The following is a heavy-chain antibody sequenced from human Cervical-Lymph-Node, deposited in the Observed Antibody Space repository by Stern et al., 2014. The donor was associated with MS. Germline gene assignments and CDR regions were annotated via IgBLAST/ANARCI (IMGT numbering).Heavy chain of an antibody. D-gene: IGHD1-1*01. Sequence: VQLVESGGGVVQPGRSLRLSCAASGFTFSSYGMHWVRQAPGKGLEWVAVICYDGGNKYYADSVKGRFTISRANSTNTLYLQMNSLRAEDTVVYYCAKDDRGTGTSKFDPWGQGTLVTVSS. V-gene: IGHV3-30*18. J-gene: IGHJ5*02. CDR1: GFTFSSYG. CDR3: AKDDRGTGTSKFDP. CDR2: ICYDGGNK.